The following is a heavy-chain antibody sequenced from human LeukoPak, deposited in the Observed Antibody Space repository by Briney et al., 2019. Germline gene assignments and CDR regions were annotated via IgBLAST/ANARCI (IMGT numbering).Heavy chain of an antibody. J-gene: IGHJ6*02. CDR1: GFNFSTYS. CDR2: ISSSSSYI. CDR3: ARDVSIYDILTGLSYYYYGFDV. V-gene: IGHV3-21*01. D-gene: IGHD3-9*01. Sequence: GGSLRLSCAASGFNFSTYSMNWVRQAPGKGLEWVSSISSSSSYIYYAESVKGRFTISRENAKNSLYLQMNSLRAEDTAVYYCARDVSIYDILTGLSYYYYGFDVWGQGTTVTVSS.